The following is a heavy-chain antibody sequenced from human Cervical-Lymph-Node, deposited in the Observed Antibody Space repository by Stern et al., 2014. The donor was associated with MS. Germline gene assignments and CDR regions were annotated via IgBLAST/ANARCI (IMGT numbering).Heavy chain of an antibody. V-gene: IGHV1-2*04. CDR1: GYTFTEDY. Sequence: VQLVQSGAEVTKPGASVKVSCKTSGYTFTEDYMHWVRQAPGQGLEWMGRINTNSGGTKYAQKFRGWVTMTRDTSIGTVYMELSRLRSDDTAVYYCAREVDCSSTSCLYYYYAMDVWGQGTTVTVS. CDR3: AREVDCSSTSCLYYYYAMDV. J-gene: IGHJ6*02. CDR2: INTNSGGT. D-gene: IGHD2-2*01.